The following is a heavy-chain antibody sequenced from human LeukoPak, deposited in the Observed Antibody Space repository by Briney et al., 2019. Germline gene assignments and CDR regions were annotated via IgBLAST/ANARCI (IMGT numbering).Heavy chain of an antibody. J-gene: IGHJ4*02. D-gene: IGHD6-19*01. V-gene: IGHV3-30-3*01. CDR3: ARANSSAWHNFDF. Sequence: GGSLRLSCAASGFTFSSYAMHWVRQAPGKGLEWVAVISYDGSDYYADSVKGRFTISRDNSRDTLYLEMNSLRAEDRAVYYCARANSSAWHNFDFWGQGTLVTVSS. CDR2: ISYDGSD. CDR1: GFTFSSYA.